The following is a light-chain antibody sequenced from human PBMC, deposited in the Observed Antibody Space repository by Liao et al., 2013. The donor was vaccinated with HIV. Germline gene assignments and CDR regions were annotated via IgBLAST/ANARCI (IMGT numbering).Light chain of an antibody. Sequence: SYVVTQSPSVSVAPGKTATITCGGNNIGSKSVHWYQQKPGQAPVVVIDHNSDRPSGIPERISGSNSGNTASLTISKAEAGDEADYYCQVWDSATDHRVFGGGTKLTVL. CDR3: QVWDSATDHRV. CDR2: HNS. CDR1: NIGSKS. V-gene: IGLV3-21*04. J-gene: IGLJ3*02.